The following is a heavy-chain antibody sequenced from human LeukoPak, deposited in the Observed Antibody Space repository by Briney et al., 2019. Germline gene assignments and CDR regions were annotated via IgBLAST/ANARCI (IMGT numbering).Heavy chain of an antibody. CDR1: GFTFSSYS. J-gene: IGHJ4*02. CDR3: ARDHSPYGSGSYYFDY. V-gene: IGHV4-59*01. CDR2: IYYSGST. Sequence: PGGSLRLSCAASGFTFSSYSMSWIRQPPGKGLEWIGYIYYSGSTNYNPSLKSRVTISVDTSKNQFSLKLSSVTAADTAVYYCARDHSPYGSGSYYFDYWGQGTLVTVSS. D-gene: IGHD3-10*01.